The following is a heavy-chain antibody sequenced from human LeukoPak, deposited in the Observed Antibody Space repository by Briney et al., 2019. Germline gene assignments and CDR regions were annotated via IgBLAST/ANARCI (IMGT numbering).Heavy chain of an antibody. V-gene: IGHV3-23*03. CDR2: IDKCGCNI. Sequence: GGSLTLPCTASGLIFYTYAMTWLRQSPGKGLEWVSVIDKCGCNIHYVHSAKALFTLSRDNPKHTLYPQKNTLRVEDTPIYHCVTYCQTGDTCDYWGEGTLVAVSS. CDR3: VTYCQTGDTCDY. D-gene: IGHD1-1*01. CDR1: GLIFYTYA. J-gene: IGHJ4*02.